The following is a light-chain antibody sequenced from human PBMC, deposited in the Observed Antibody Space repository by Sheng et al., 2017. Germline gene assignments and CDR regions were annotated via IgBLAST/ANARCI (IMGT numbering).Light chain of an antibody. CDR3: QKXNSALT. Sequence: AIQLTQSPSSLSASVGDRVTITCRASQGISNRLAWYQQKSGKAPKLLIYDASGLESGVPPRFSGSGSGTDFTLTISSLQPEDIATYYCQKXNSALTFGGGTKVEIK. CDR1: QGISNR. V-gene: IGKV1-13*02. CDR2: DAS. J-gene: IGKJ4*01.